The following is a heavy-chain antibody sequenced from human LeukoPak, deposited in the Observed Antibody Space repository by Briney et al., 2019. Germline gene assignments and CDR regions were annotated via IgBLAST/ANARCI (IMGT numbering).Heavy chain of an antibody. CDR1: GYNFNTFW. J-gene: IGHJ4*02. D-gene: IGHD3-10*01. CDR2: IYPGDSTI. Sequence: GESLQISCRGSGYNFNTFWIGWVRQVPGKGLEWMIIIYPGDSTIQYSPSLQGQVTVSADKSITTAYLQWSSLKASDTAMYYCARRVTMGKNLDYWGQGTLVTVSS. V-gene: IGHV5-51*01. CDR3: ARRVTMGKNLDY.